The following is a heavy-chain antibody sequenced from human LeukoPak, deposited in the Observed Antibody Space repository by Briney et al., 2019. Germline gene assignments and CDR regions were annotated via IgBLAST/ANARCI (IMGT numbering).Heavy chain of an antibody. J-gene: IGHJ3*02. D-gene: IGHD4-17*01. V-gene: IGHV4-59*11. CDR3: ARDLVTVTKGFDI. CDR2: ISYIGST. CDR1: AASLSSHY. Sequence: SETLSLTCAVSAASLSSHYWTWIRQSPGKGLEWIGYISYIGSTNYNPSLKSRVTISIDTSRNQFSLKLRSVTAADTAVYYCARDLVTVTKGFDIWGQGTMVSVSS.